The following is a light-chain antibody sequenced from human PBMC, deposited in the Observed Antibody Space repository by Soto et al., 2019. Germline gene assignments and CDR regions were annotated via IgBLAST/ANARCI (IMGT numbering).Light chain of an antibody. CDR2: TDS. V-gene: IGLV3-21*02. J-gene: IGLJ2*01. Sequence: SYELTQPPSVSVAPGQTATITCGGDDIGSKSVHWYQQKPGQAPVLVVYTDSDRPSGIPERFSGSNSGNTATLTISRVEAGDEAVYYCQVSDTSSGHREVFGGGTKLTVL. CDR3: QVSDTSSGHREV. CDR1: DIGSKS.